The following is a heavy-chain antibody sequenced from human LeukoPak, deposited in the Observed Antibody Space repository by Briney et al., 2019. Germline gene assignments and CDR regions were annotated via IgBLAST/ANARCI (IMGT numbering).Heavy chain of an antibody. J-gene: IGHJ4*02. CDR1: GFTFSSYE. CDR3: ARDGPYYDSSGYYYTELDY. Sequence: GGSLRLSCAASGFTFSSYEMNWVRQAPEKGLEWVSYISSSGSTIYYADSVKGRFTISRDNAKNSLYLQMNSLRAEDTAVYYCARDGPYYDSSGYYYTELDYWGQGTLVTVSS. D-gene: IGHD3-22*01. V-gene: IGHV3-48*03. CDR2: ISSSGSTI.